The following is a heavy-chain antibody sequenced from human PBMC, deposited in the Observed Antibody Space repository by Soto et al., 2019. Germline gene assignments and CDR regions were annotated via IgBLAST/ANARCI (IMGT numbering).Heavy chain of an antibody. V-gene: IGHV3-33*01. CDR3: ARDSWAPGYYYYYMDV. CDR1: GFTFSSYG. D-gene: IGHD3-16*01. Sequence: GGSLRLSCAASGFTFSSYGMHWVRQAPGKGLEWVAVIWYDGSNKYYADSVKGRFTISRDNSKNTLYLQMNSLRAEDTAVYYCARDSWAPGYYYYYMDVWGKGTTVTVSS. CDR2: IWYDGSNK. J-gene: IGHJ6*03.